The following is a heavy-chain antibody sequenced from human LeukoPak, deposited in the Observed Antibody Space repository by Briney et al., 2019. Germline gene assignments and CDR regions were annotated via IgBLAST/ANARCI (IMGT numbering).Heavy chain of an antibody. Sequence: SETLSLTCAVYGGSFSGYYWSWIRQPPGKGLEWIGEINHSGSTNYNPSLKSRVTISVDTSKNQFSLKLSSVTAADTAVYYCARLTGYSSGLDYRGQGTLVTVSS. CDR1: GGSFSGYY. V-gene: IGHV4-34*01. J-gene: IGHJ4*02. CDR2: INHSGST. CDR3: ARLTGYSSGLDY. D-gene: IGHD6-19*01.